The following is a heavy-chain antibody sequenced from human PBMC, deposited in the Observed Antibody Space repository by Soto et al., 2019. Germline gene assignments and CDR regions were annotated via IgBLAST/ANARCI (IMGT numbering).Heavy chain of an antibody. Sequence: EVQLVESGGGLVQPGGSLRLSCATSGFTFSSYWMHWVRQAPGKGLVWVSRINTDGSSTSYADSVKGRFTISRDNAKNTLYLQINSLRAEDTAVYYCARVYGYVWGSYDFWGQGTLVTVSS. V-gene: IGHV3-74*01. CDR2: INTDGSST. CDR1: GFTFSSYW. CDR3: ARVYGYVWGSYDF. D-gene: IGHD3-16*01. J-gene: IGHJ4*02.